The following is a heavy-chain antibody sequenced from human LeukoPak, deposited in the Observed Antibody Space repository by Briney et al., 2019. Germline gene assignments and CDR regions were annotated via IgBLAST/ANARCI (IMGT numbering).Heavy chain of an antibody. CDR3: ATYRQVLVPFES. Sequence: GGSLRLSCAASGFTFSTFAMIWVRQPPGKGLEWVSSIFPSGGEIHYADSVRGRFTISRDNSKSTLSLQMNSLRAEDTAIYYCATYRQVLVPFESWGQGTLVTVSS. J-gene: IGHJ4*02. CDR2: IFPSGGEI. D-gene: IGHD2-2*01. V-gene: IGHV3-23*01. CDR1: GFTFSTFA.